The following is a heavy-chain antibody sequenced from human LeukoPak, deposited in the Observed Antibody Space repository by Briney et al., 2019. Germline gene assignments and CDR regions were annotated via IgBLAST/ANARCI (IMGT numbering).Heavy chain of an antibody. CDR1: GGSFSGYY. D-gene: IGHD6-13*01. CDR2: INHSGST. CDR3: ARYDSSSWHEYFQH. J-gene: IGHJ1*01. Sequence: PSETLSLTCAVYGGSFSGYYWSWIRQPPGKGLEWIGEINHSGSTNYDPSLKSRVTISVDTSKNQFSLKLSSVTAADTAVYYCARYDSSSWHEYFQHWGQGTLVTVSS. V-gene: IGHV4-34*01.